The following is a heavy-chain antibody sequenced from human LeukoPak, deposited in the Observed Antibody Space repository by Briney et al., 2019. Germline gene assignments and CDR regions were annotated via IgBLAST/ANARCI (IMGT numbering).Heavy chain of an antibody. Sequence: SETLSLTCAVSGYSISSGYYWGWIRQPPGKGLEWLGSMYHSGSTYYNPSLKSRVTISVDTSKNQFSLKLSSVTAADTAVYYCASRRPGYSYGWYYFDYWGQGTLVTVSS. CDR2: MYHSGST. CDR3: ASRRPGYSYGWYYFDY. CDR1: GYSISSGYY. V-gene: IGHV4-38-2*01. J-gene: IGHJ4*02. D-gene: IGHD5-18*01.